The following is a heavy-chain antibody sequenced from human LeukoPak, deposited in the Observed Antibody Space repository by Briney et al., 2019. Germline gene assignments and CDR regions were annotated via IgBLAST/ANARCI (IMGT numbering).Heavy chain of an antibody. V-gene: IGHV4-34*01. CDR1: GGSFSGYY. Sequence: SETLSLTCAVYGGSFSGYYWSWIRQPPGKGLEWIGEINHSGSTNYNPSLKSRVTISVDTSKNQFSLKLSSVTAADTAVYYCAKHEYGSGNWGQGTLVTVSS. CDR2: INHSGST. D-gene: IGHD3-10*01. J-gene: IGHJ4*02. CDR3: AKHEYGSGN.